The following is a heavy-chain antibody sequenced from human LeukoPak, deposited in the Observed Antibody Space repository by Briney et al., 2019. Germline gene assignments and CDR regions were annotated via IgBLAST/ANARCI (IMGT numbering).Heavy chain of an antibody. D-gene: IGHD3-22*01. CDR3: AKDLQSYYDSSVEAY. Sequence: PGGSLRLSCAASGSTFSSYGMHWVRQAPGKGLEWVAFIRYDGSNKYYADSVKGRFTISRDNSKNTLYLQMNSLRAEDTAVYYCAKDLQSYYDSSVEAYWGQGTLVTVSS. CDR2: IRYDGSNK. V-gene: IGHV3-30*02. J-gene: IGHJ4*02. CDR1: GSTFSSYG.